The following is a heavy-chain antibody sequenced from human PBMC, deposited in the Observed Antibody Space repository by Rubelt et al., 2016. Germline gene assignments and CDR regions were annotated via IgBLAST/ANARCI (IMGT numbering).Heavy chain of an antibody. J-gene: IGHJ4*02. CDR3: ARLSIFEDTAMVMSDY. V-gene: IGHV1-46*01. CDR1: GYTFTSYY. D-gene: IGHD5-18*01. Sequence: QVQLVQSGAEVKKSGASVKVSCKASGYTFTSYYMHWVRQAPGQGLEWVGIINPSGGSTSYAQKFQGRVTITADESTSTAYMELSSLRSEDTAVYYCARLSIFEDTAMVMSDYWGQGTLVTVSS. CDR2: INPSGGST.